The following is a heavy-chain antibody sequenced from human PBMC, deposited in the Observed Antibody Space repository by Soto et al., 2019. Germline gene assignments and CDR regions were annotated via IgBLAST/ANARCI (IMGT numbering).Heavy chain of an antibody. J-gene: IGHJ6*02. CDR1: GYTFTSYD. D-gene: IGHD3-10*01. Sequence: QVQLVQSGAEVKKPGASVKVSCKASGYTFTSYDINWVRQATGQGLEWMGWMNPNSGNTDYAQKFQGRVTMTRNTSKTTPNRERGSRESEEPPVNSWGGRGLRTPPPFSYNYTGMNAGAKGPRSPSP. CDR2: MNPNSGNT. CDR3: GGRGLRTPPPFSYNYTGMNA. V-gene: IGHV1-8*01.